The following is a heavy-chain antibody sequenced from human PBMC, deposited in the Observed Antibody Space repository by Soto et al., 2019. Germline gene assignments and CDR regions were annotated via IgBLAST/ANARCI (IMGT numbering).Heavy chain of an antibody. Sequence: EVQLVESGGGLVQPGRSLRLSCAASGFTFDDYAMHWVRQAPGKGLEWVSGISWNSGSIGYADSVKGRFTISRDNAKNSLYLQMNSLRAEDTALYYCAKDTNIAAAGTKDYWGQGTLVTVSS. CDR2: ISWNSGSI. D-gene: IGHD6-13*01. V-gene: IGHV3-9*01. CDR1: GFTFDDYA. J-gene: IGHJ4*02. CDR3: AKDTNIAAAGTKDY.